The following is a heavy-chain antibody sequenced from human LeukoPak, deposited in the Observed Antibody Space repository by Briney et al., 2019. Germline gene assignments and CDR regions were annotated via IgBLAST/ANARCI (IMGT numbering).Heavy chain of an antibody. J-gene: IGHJ5*02. CDR2: IRSKAYGGTT. CDR3: TRAESWFGELLDWFDP. Sequence: GGSLRLSCTASGFTFGDYAMSWVRQAPGKGLEWVGFIRSKAYGGTTEYAASVKGRFTISRGDSKSIAYLQMNSLKTEDTAVYYCTRAESWFGELLDWFDPWGQGTLVTVSS. D-gene: IGHD3-10*01. CDR1: GFTFGDYA. V-gene: IGHV3-49*04.